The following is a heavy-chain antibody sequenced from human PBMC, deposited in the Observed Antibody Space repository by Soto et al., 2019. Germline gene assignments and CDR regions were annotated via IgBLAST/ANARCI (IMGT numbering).Heavy chain of an antibody. CDR3: AREKICGHDCSFFDL. V-gene: IGHV1-3*01. CDR2: INAGNGNT. J-gene: IGHJ4*02. D-gene: IGHD4-4*01. CDR1: GYTFTSYA. Sequence: ASVKVSCKASGYTFTSYAMHWVRQAPGQRLEWMGWINAGNGNTKYSQKFQGRVTITRDTSASTAFMELSSLRAEDTAVYYCAREKICGHDCSFFDLWGQGALVTVSS.